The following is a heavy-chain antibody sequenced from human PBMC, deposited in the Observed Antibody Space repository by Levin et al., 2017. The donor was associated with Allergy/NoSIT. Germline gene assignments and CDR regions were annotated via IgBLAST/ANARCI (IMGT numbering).Heavy chain of an antibody. CDR2: IDISGRGI. CDR3: AKEGYTDGWA. D-gene: IGHD5-24*01. V-gene: IGHV3-23*01. Sequence: PGGSLRLSCAASGFTFSSHTMIWVRQAPGKGLEWVSGIDISGRGIYYADSVKGRFSISRDNSKSTLYLQMNSLRAEDTAIYYCAKEGYTDGWAWGRGTLVTVSS. J-gene: IGHJ2*01. CDR1: GFTFSSHT.